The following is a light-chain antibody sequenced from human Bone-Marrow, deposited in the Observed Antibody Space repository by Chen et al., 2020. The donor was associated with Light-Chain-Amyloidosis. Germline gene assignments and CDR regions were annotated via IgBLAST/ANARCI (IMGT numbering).Light chain of an antibody. Sequence: EIVLTQSPGTLSLSPGERATLSCRASQSVDSSYLAWYQQKPGQAPRLLIYGASSRATGIPDRFSGSGSGTDFTLTISRLEPEDLAVYYCQQYGSSPRTFGQGTRLEIK. CDR1: QSVDSSY. CDR3: QQYGSSPRT. J-gene: IGKJ5*01. CDR2: GAS. V-gene: IGKV3-20*01.